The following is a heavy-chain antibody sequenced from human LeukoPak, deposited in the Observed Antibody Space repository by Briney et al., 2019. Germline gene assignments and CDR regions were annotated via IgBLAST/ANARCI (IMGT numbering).Heavy chain of an antibody. Sequence: ASVKVSCKASGYTFTGYCMHWVRQAPGQGLEWMGRINPNSGGTNYAQKFQGRVTMTRDTSISTAYMELSRLRSDDTAVYYCARDPYYDSSGYNWFDPWGQGTLVTVSS. CDR2: INPNSGGT. D-gene: IGHD3-22*01. CDR1: GYTFTGYC. J-gene: IGHJ5*02. V-gene: IGHV1-2*06. CDR3: ARDPYYDSSGYNWFDP.